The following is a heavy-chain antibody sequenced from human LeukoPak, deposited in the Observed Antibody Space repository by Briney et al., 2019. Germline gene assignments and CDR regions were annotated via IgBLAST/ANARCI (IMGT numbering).Heavy chain of an antibody. CDR1: GGSISSSSYY. CDR3: ARRVGYSYGNDAFDI. D-gene: IGHD5-18*01. Sequence: PSETLSLTCTVSGGSISSSSYYWGWIRQPPGKGLEWIGSIYYSGSTYYNPSLKSRVTISVDTSKTQFSLKLSAVTAADTAVYYCARRVGYSYGNDAFDIWGQGTMATVSS. J-gene: IGHJ3*02. V-gene: IGHV4-39*01. CDR2: IYYSGST.